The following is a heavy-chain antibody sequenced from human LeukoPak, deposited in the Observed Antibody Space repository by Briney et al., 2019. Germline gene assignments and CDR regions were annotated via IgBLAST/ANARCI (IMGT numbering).Heavy chain of an antibody. D-gene: IGHD3-16*01. J-gene: IGHJ4*02. V-gene: IGHV3-53*01. CDR2: FYNGYIK. Sequence: GGSLRLSCAASGFSVSGNFMSWVRQAPGKGLEGASGVYKDDRVSCFYNGYIKYYAVTVRVRFTISRDNSTNTLFLQMNSLRAEDTAVYYCARGGGGAADYWGQGTLVTVSS. CDR3: ARGGGGAADY. CDR1: GFSVSGNF.